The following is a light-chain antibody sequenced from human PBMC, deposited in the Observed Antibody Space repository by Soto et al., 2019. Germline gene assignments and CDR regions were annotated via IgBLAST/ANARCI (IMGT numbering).Light chain of an antibody. CDR1: QSISTS. J-gene: IGKJ1*01. CDR3: QQYDSSSGT. Sequence: DIHMTQSPSTLSASRGDIVTITFRASQSISTSLAWYQQQPGKAPKLLMYDAPNLESGVPSRFSGSGSGTEFTLTISGLQPDDFATYYCQQYDSSSGTFGQGTKADI. CDR2: DAP. V-gene: IGKV1-5*01.